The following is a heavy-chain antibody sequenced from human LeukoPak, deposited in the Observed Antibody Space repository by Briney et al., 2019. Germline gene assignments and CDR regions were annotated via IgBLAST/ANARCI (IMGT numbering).Heavy chain of an antibody. V-gene: IGHV1-69*13. J-gene: IGHJ3*02. D-gene: IGHD1-26*01. CDR2: IIPIFGTA. CDR1: GYTFTSYG. CDR3: ARPGSELLFNDAFDI. Sequence: ASVTVSCTASGYTFTSYGISWVRQAPGQGLEWMGGIIPIFGTANYAQKFQGRVTITADESTSTAYMELSSLRSEDTAVYYCARPGSELLFNDAFDIWGQGTMVTVSS.